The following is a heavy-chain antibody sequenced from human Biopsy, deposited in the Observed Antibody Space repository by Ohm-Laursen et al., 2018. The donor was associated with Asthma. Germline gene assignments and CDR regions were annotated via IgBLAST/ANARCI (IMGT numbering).Heavy chain of an antibody. J-gene: IGHJ3*02. D-gene: IGHD3-9*01. CDR1: GYTFINYA. CDR2: INAANGNT. CDR3: ARTYFDFLTGQVHDAFAM. V-gene: IGHV1-3*01. Sequence: GASVKVSCNASGYTFINYAMHWVRQAPGHSLEWMGWINAANGNTKYSQKFQGRLTISRDTSASTAYMDLSSLRSEDTAVYYCARTYFDFLTGQVHDAFAMWGQGTMATVSS.